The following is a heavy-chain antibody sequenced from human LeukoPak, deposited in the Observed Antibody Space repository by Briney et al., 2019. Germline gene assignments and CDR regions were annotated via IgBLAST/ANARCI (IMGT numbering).Heavy chain of an antibody. CDR2: IWYDGSNK. D-gene: IGHD6-19*01. V-gene: IGHV3-33*01. CDR1: GFTFSSYG. CDR3: ARALRSGWYLDY. Sequence: GRSLRLSCAASGFTFSSYGMHWVRQAPGKGLEWVAVIWYDGSNKYYADSVKGRLTISRDNSKNTLYLQMNSLRAEDTAVYYCARALRSGWYLDYWGQGTLVTVSS. J-gene: IGHJ4*02.